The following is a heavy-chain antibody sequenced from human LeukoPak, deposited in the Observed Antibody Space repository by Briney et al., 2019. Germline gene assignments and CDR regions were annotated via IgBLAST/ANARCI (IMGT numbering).Heavy chain of an antibody. CDR3: ARGRRYCSGGSCYSKANYYYYYMDV. Sequence: PGGSLRLSCAASGFTVSSNYMSWVRQAPGKGLEWVSVIYRGGSTYYADSVKGRFTISRDNSKNTLYLQINSLRAEDTAVYYCARGRRYCSGGSCYSKANYYYYYMDVWGKGTTVTISS. CDR2: IYRGGST. J-gene: IGHJ6*03. D-gene: IGHD2-15*01. V-gene: IGHV3-53*01. CDR1: GFTVSSNY.